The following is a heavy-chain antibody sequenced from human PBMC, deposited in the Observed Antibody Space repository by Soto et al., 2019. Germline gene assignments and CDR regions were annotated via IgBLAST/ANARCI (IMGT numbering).Heavy chain of an antibody. CDR3: TRETVPPAYHYYDS. Sequence: EVQLVETGGGLIQPGGSLRLSCAASGFTVSSNYMSWVRQPPGRGLEWVSVIFSDGTTYYADSLQGRFTISRDSSKNMLYLQMNSLRPDDTAVYYCTRETVPPAYHYYDSWGQGTLVTDSS. J-gene: IGHJ4*02. V-gene: IGHV3-53*02. CDR2: IFSDGTT. CDR1: GFTVSSNY. D-gene: IGHD2-2*01.